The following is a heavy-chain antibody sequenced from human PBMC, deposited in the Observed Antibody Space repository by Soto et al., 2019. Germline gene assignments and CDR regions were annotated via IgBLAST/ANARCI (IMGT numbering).Heavy chain of an antibody. CDR3: ATELIAKYGMDV. V-gene: IGHV3-53*01. J-gene: IGHJ6*02. CDR1: GFTVSGNY. D-gene: IGHD2-21*01. CDR2: IYTDDNI. Sequence: EVQLVESGGGLVQPGGSLRLSCAASGFTVSGNYVTWVRQAPGKGLEWVSVIYTDDNIYYADSVTGRFTISRDNSKNTFYLQMNRLRVEDTAVYNCATELIAKYGMDVWGQGTTVTVSS.